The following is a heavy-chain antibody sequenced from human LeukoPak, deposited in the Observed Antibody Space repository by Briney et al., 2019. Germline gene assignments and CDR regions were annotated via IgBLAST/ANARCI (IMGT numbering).Heavy chain of an antibody. V-gene: IGHV1-2*06. CDR3: ARSLIGKVVVAATHWFDP. J-gene: IGHJ5*02. D-gene: IGHD2-15*01. CDR1: GYTLTGYY. Sequence: GASVKVSCKASGYTLTGYYMHWVRQAPGQGLEWMGRINPNSGGTNYAQKFQGRVTMTRDTSISTAYMELSRLRSDDTAVYYCARSLIGKVVVAATHWFDPWGQGTLVTVSS. CDR2: INPNSGGT.